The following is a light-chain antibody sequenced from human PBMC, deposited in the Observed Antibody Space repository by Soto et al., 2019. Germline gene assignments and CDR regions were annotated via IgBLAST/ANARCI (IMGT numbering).Light chain of an antibody. V-gene: IGLV1-51*02. CDR3: GTWDSSLSAEV. J-gene: IGLJ1*01. Sequence: QSVLTQPPSVSAAPGQKVTISCSGSSSNIGNNYVSWYQQLPGTAPKLLIYENNKRPSGIPDRFSGSKSGTSATLGITGLETGDEDDYYCGTWDSSLSAEVFGTVTKLTVL. CDR1: SSNIGNNY. CDR2: ENN.